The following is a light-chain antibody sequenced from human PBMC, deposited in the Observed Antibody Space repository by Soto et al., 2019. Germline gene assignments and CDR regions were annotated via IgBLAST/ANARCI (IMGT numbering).Light chain of an antibody. J-gene: IGKJ1*01. Sequence: EIVMTQSPATLSVSPGERATLYFRASQSVSSNLAWYQQKPGQAPRLLIYGASTRATGIPARFSGSGSGTEFTLTISSLQSEDFAVYYCQQYINLWTFGQGTKV. CDR2: GAS. CDR1: QSVSSN. V-gene: IGKV3-15*01. CDR3: QQYINLWT.